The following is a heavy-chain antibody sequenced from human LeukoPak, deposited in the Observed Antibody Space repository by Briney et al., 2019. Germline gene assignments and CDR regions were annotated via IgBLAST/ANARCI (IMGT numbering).Heavy chain of an antibody. J-gene: IGHJ4*02. V-gene: IGHV3-21*04. CDR1: GFTFSSYS. CDR3: ARDCPPRGLRREYCFDY. Sequence: GGSLRLSCAASGFTFSSYSMNWVRQAPGKGLEWVSSISSSSSYIYYADSVKGRFTISRDNAKNSLYLQMNSLRAEDTAVYYCARDCPPRGLRREYCFDYWGQGTLVTVSS. CDR2: ISSSSSYI. D-gene: IGHD5-24*01.